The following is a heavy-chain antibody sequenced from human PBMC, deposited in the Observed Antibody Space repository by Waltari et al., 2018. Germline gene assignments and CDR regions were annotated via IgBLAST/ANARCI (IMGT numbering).Heavy chain of an antibody. Sequence: QVQVVESGGGVVQPGGSLRLSCGVSGRTFGNSGMHWVRQAPGKGLEWVAIIWYDGIGKHYADSVKGRFSISRDNSKNSLYLQMNSLRAEDTAVYYCATTSGTNWHLNYWGQGTLITVSS. J-gene: IGHJ4*02. CDR3: ATTSGTNWHLNY. V-gene: IGHV3-33*03. CDR1: GRTFGNSG. D-gene: IGHD1-1*01. CDR2: IWYDGIGK.